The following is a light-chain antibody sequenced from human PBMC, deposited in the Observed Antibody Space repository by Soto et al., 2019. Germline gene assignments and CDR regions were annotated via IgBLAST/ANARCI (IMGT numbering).Light chain of an antibody. CDR3: QQSYSAPYT. CDR1: ETIGNH. CDR2: ATS. Sequence: DIQMTQSPPSLSASAGDRVTISCRPSETIGNHLNWYQQKPGNAPKLLIYATSNLQSGVPSRFSGRGSGTDFTLTISGLQPEDLATYYCQQSYSAPYTFGQGTKLDIK. J-gene: IGKJ2*01. V-gene: IGKV1-39*01.